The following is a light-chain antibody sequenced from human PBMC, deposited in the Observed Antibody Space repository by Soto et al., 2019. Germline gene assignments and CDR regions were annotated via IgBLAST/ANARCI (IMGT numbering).Light chain of an antibody. V-gene: IGKV1-39*01. J-gene: IGKJ3*01. CDR3: QQSYSTPFT. Sequence: IEMTQAPSSLSASVGDRVTITCRASQSTSRYLNWYQQKPGKAPELLIYLISTLQSGVPSRFSGSGPGTDFTLTIDSLQPEDFATYYCQQSYSTPFTFGPGTKVDIK. CDR1: QSTSRY. CDR2: LIS.